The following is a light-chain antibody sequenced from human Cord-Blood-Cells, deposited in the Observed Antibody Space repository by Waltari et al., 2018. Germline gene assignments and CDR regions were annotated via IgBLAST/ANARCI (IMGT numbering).Light chain of an antibody. CDR1: QGIRSY. J-gene: IGKJ3*01. CDR2: AAS. V-gene: IGKV1-9*01. CDR3: QQLNSLFT. Sequence: IQLTQSPSPLSASVGERVTITCRASQGIRSYLAWYQQKPGKAPKLLIYAASTLQSGVPSRFSGSGSGTDFTLTISSLQPEDFATYYCQQLNSLFTFGPGTKVDIK.